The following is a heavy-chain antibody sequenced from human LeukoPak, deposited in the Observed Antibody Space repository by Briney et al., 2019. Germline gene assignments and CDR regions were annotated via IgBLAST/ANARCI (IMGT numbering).Heavy chain of an antibody. CDR2: INDDGSAT. CDR1: GFTFSNYW. CDR3: AREILAPGKTHDY. V-gene: IGHV3-74*01. J-gene: IGHJ4*02. Sequence: GGSLRLSCAASGFTFSNYWMHWVRQVPGKGLVWVSRINDDGSATFYADSVKGRFTISRDNAKNTLFLRMSSLRAEDTAVYFCAREILAPGKTHDYWGQGTLVTVSS.